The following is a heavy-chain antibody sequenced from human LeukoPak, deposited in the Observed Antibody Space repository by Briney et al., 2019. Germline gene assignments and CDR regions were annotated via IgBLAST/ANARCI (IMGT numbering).Heavy chain of an antibody. CDR3: VKEDKLEQFGY. CDR1: GFTFSTYS. CDR2: LSGNSRSI. D-gene: IGHD1/OR15-1a*01. J-gene: IGHJ4*02. V-gene: IGHV3-21*01. Sequence: PGGSLRLSCAASGFTFSTYSMNWVRQAPGKGLEWVSSLSGNSRSIYYADSVKGRFTISRDNAKNSLYLQMNSLRAEDTAVYYCVKEDKLEQFGYWGQGTLVTVSS.